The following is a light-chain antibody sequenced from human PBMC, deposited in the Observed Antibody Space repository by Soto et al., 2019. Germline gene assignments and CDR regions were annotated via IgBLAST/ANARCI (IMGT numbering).Light chain of an antibody. CDR2: DVS. V-gene: IGLV2-14*01. CDR1: SSDVGGYNY. Sequence: SVLTQPASVSGSPGQSITISCTGTSSDVGGYNYVSWYQQHPGKAPKLMIYDVSNRPSGVSNRFSGSKSGNTASLTISGLQAEDEADYYCSSYTSGNTYVFGTGTKVTVL. J-gene: IGLJ1*01. CDR3: SSYTSGNTYV.